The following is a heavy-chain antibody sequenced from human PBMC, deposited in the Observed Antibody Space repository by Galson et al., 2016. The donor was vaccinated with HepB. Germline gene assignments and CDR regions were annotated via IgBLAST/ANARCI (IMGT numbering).Heavy chain of an antibody. D-gene: IGHD4-17*01. V-gene: IGHV4-31*03. Sequence: TLSLTCTVSGGSISSGGYYWSWIRQHPGKGLEWIGYIYYSGSTYYNPSLKSRVTISVDTSKNQFSLKLSSVTAAGTAVYYCARFSDYGDYGFDYWGQGTLVTVSS. CDR1: GGSISSGGYY. J-gene: IGHJ4*02. CDR2: IYYSGST. CDR3: ARFSDYGDYGFDY.